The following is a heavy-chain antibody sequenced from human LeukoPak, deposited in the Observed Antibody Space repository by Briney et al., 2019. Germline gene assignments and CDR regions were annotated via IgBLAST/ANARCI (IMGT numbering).Heavy chain of an antibody. CDR1: GFAFSIYP. J-gene: IGHJ4*02. CDR3: ATLMYTTGRQGFDS. Sequence: GGSLRLSCAASGFAFSIYPMIWARQAPGKGLEWVSSISADSGTTNYADSAKGRFTVSRDNSKRTLYLQMISLRAVDTAVYYCATLMYTTGRQGFDSWGQGTRVTVSS. CDR2: ISADSGTT. V-gene: IGHV3-23*01. D-gene: IGHD1-1*01.